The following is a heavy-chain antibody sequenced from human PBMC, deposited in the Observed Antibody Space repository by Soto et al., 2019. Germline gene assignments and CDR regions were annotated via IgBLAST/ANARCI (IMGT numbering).Heavy chain of an antibody. Sequence: GESLKISCRTSGYKFTSYWIAWVRQMPGKGLEWMGIIFPSDSDTRYSPSFQGQVTISADRSTSTVFLQWASLKASDTAVYFCARKDRSGYFNWFDPWGQGTLVTVSS. CDR1: GYKFTSYW. D-gene: IGHD3-22*01. CDR3: ARKDRSGYFNWFDP. CDR2: IFPSDSDT. V-gene: IGHV5-51*01. J-gene: IGHJ5*02.